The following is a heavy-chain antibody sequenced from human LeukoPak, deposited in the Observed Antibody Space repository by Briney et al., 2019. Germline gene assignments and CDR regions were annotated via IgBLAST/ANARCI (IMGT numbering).Heavy chain of an antibody. J-gene: IGHJ4*02. D-gene: IGHD3-22*01. V-gene: IGHV3-30*03. CDR2: ISYDGSNK. CDR3: ARDLYYYDSSGYQDY. Sequence: GRSLRLSCAASGFTFSSYGMHWVRQAPGKGLEWVAVISYDGSNKYYADSVKGRFTISRDNSKNTLYLQMNSLRAEDTAVYYCARDLYYYDSSGYQDYWGQGTLVTVSS. CDR1: GFTFSSYG.